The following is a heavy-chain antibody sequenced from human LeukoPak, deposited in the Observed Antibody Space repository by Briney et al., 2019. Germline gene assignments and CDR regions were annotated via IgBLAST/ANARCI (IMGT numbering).Heavy chain of an antibody. CDR3: AKYNWYYYDSSGYYAHFDY. CDR1: GFTFSGYA. V-gene: IGHV3-23*01. J-gene: IGHJ4*02. Sequence: RGSLTPASAASGFTFSGYAMSWVRQAAGKGLEWVSAISGSGRSTHYADSVKGRFTILRDNSKNTLYLQMNSLRAEDTAVYYCAKYNWYYYDSSGYYAHFDYWGQGILVTVSS. D-gene: IGHD3-22*01. CDR2: ISGSGRST.